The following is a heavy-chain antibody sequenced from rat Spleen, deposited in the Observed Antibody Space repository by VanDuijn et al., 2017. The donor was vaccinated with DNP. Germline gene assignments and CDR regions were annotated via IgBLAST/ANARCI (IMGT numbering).Heavy chain of an antibody. V-gene: IGHV5S13*01. Sequence: EVQLVESGGGFVQPGRSLKLSCAASGFTFSNYDMAWVRQAPTKGLEWVASISTGAGNTYYRDSVKGRFTISRNNTKNTQYLQMVSLRSEDTATYYCARQDWERFAYWGQGTLVTVSS. CDR3: ARQDWERFAY. J-gene: IGHJ3*01. CDR1: GFTFSNYD. CDR2: ISTGAGNT. D-gene: IGHD5-1*01.